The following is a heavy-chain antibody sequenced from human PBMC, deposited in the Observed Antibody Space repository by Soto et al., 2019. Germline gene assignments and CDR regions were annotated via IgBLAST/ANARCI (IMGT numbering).Heavy chain of an antibody. CDR3: AKSYKVGRCDYVWGSYRHPQVFYFDY. D-gene: IGHD3-16*02. J-gene: IGHJ4*02. CDR2: ISGSGGST. V-gene: IGHV3-23*01. CDR1: GFTFSSYA. Sequence: GGSLRLSCAASGFTFSSYAMSWVRQAPGKGLEWVSAISGSGGSTYYADSVKGRFTISRDNSKNTLYLQMNSLRAEDTAVYYCAKSYKVGRCDYVWGSYRHPQVFYFDYWGQGTLVTVSS.